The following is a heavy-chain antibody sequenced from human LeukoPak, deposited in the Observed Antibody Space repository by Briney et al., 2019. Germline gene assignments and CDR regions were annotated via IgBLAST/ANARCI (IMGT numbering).Heavy chain of an antibody. V-gene: IGHV4-61*01. D-gene: IGHD3-10*01. Sequence: SETLSLTCTASGGSVSSGSYYWSWIRQPPVKGLEWIGYIYYSGITNYNPSLKSRVTISVDTSKNQFSLKLTSVTAADTAVYYCARGTMVQGIIGDYWGQGTLVTVSS. CDR3: ARGTMVQGIIGDY. J-gene: IGHJ4*02. CDR1: GGSVSSGSYY. CDR2: IYYSGIT.